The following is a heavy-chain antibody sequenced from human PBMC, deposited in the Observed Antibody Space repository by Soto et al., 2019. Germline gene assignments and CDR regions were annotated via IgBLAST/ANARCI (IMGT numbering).Heavy chain of an antibody. Sequence: EVQLLESGGGLVQPGGSLILSCAASGFTFSIYAMSWVRQAPGKGLEWVSAISGSGSSTYYADSVKGRFTISRDNSKNTLYLQMNSLRAEDTAVYYCTKGGGSCCFDCWGQGTLVTVSS. D-gene: IGHD2-15*01. V-gene: IGHV3-23*01. J-gene: IGHJ4*02. CDR3: TKGGGSCCFDC. CDR1: GFTFSIYA. CDR2: ISGSGSST.